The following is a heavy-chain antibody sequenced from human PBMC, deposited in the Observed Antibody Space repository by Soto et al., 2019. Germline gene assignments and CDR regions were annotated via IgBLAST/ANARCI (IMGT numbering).Heavy chain of an antibody. CDR3: AKEPTSIAARPYYFDY. V-gene: IGHV3-23*01. J-gene: IGHJ4*02. CDR2: ISGSGGST. Sequence: PGGSLRLSCAASGFTFSTYAMSWVRQAPGKGLEWVSAISGSGGSTYYADSVKGRFTISRDNSKNTLYLQMNSLRAEDTAVYYCAKEPTSIAARPYYFDYWGQGTLVTVSS. D-gene: IGHD6-6*01. CDR1: GFTFSTYA.